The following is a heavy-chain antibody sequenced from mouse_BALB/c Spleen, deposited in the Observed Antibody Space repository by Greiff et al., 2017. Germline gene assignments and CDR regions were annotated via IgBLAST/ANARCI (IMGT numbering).Heavy chain of an antibody. CDR1: GFSLTSYG. CDR3: ARNLPVVRYFDV. Sequence: QVQLQQSGPGLVQPSQSLSITCTVSGFSLTSYGVHWVRQSPGKGLEWLGVIWSGGSTDYNAAFISRLSISKDNSKSQVFFKMNSLQANDTAIYYCARNLPVVRYFDVWGAGTTVTVSS. CDR2: IWSGGST. V-gene: IGHV2-2*02. D-gene: IGHD1-1*01. J-gene: IGHJ1*01.